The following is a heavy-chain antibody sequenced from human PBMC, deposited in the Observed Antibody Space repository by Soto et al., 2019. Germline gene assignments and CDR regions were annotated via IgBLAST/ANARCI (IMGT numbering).Heavy chain of an antibody. D-gene: IGHD6-19*01. V-gene: IGHV4-34*01. J-gene: IGHJ4*02. CDR2: INHSGST. CDR1: GGSFSGYY. Sequence: PSETLSLTCAVYGGSFSGYYWSWIRQPPGKGLEWIGEINHSGSTNYNPSLKSRVTISVDTSKNQFSLKLSSVTAADTAVYYCARYGKQWLVPITKRSANGIDYWGQGTLVTVSS. CDR3: ARYGKQWLVPITKRSANGIDY.